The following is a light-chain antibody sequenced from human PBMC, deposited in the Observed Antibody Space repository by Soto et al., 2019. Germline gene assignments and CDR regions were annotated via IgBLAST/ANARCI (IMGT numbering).Light chain of an antibody. CDR2: GAS. Sequence: EIVLTQSPGTLSLSPGERATLSCRASQSVGKYLAWYQQKPGQAPRLLIYGASTTATGIPDRFSGSGSRTDFTLTISSLQPEDFATYFCQQSFSVRSWTFGQGTKVDI. CDR3: QQSFSVRSWT. V-gene: IGKV3-20*01. J-gene: IGKJ1*01. CDR1: QSVGKY.